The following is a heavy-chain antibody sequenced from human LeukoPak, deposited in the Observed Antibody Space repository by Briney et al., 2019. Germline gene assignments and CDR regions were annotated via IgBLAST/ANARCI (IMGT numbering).Heavy chain of an antibody. CDR1: GYTFTSYG. CDR3: VKDQLGSGLFHS. CDR2: ISAYNGNT. Sequence: ASVKVSCKASGYTFTSYGISWVRQAPGQGLEWMGWISAYNGNTNYAQKLQGRVTMTTDTSTSTAYMELRSLRSDDTAVYYCVKDQLGSGLFHSWGQGTLVTVSS. D-gene: IGHD3-10*01. J-gene: IGHJ4*02. V-gene: IGHV1-18*01.